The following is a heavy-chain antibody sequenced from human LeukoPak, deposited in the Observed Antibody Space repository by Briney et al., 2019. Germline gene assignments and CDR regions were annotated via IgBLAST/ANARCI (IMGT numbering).Heavy chain of an antibody. D-gene: IGHD1-7*01. V-gene: IGHV1-2*02. J-gene: IGHJ4*02. CDR2: INPNSGGT. Sequence: ASVTVSCKASGYTFTGYYMHWVRQAPGQGLEWMGWINPNSGGTNYAQKFQGRVTMTTDTSTSTAYMELRSLRSDDTAVYYCARVLNYEFDYWGQGTLVTVSS. CDR1: GYTFTGYY. CDR3: ARVLNYEFDY.